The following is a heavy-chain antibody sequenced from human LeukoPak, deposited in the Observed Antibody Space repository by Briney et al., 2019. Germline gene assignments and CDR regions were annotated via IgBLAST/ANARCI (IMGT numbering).Heavy chain of an antibody. V-gene: IGHV4-59*01. Sequence: SETLSLTCTVSGGSISSYYWSWIRQPPGKGLEWIGYIYYSGSTNYNPSLKSRVTISVDTSKNQSSLKLSSVTAADTAVYYCAGGGGSYLVNYWGQGTLVTVSS. D-gene: IGHD1-26*01. CDR1: GGSISSYY. CDR3: AGGGGSYLVNY. J-gene: IGHJ4*02. CDR2: IYYSGST.